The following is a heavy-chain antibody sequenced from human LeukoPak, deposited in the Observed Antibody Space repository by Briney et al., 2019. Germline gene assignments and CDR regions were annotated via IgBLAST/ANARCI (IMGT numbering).Heavy chain of an antibody. J-gene: IGHJ6*03. D-gene: IGHD6-13*01. CDR2: ISGSGGST. CDR1: GFTFSSYA. Sequence: GGSLRLSCAASGFTFSSYAMSWVRQAPGKGLEWVSAISGSGGSTYYADSVKGRFTISRHNAKNSLYLQMNSLRAEDTAVYYCARAAIAAAGIYYYMDVWGKGTTVTVSS. CDR3: ARAAIAAAGIYYYMDV. V-gene: IGHV3-23*01.